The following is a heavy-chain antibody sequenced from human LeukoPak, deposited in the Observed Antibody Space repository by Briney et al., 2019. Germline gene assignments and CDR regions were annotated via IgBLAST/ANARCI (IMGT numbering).Heavy chain of an antibody. CDR3: ARVSHYYDSSGINWFDP. CDR1: GGSLSSGGYY. J-gene: IGHJ5*02. CDR2: IYYSGST. Sequence: SETLSLTCTVSGGSLSSGGYYWSWIRQHPGKGLEWIGYIYYSGSTYFNPSLKSRVTISVDTSKKQFSLKLSSVTAADTAVYYCARVSHYYDSSGINWFDPWGQGTLVTVSS. D-gene: IGHD3-22*01. V-gene: IGHV4-31*03.